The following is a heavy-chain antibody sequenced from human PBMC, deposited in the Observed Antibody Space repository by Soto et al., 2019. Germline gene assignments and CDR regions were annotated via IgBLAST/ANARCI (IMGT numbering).Heavy chain of an antibody. D-gene: IGHD3-22*01. Sequence: QVQLQESGPGLVKPSQTLSLTCTVSGDSVSGGDSYWSWIRQPPGKALEWIGYTSFSGSTSYTPSLRSRVTISVDMSKSQFSRRLTSGTAADTAIYYCVRGGNPYHYATSGPGTFDKWGQGTLGSVSS. CDR1: GDSVSGGDSY. CDR2: TSFSGST. V-gene: IGHV4-30-4*01. CDR3: VRGGNPYHYATSGPGTFDK. J-gene: IGHJ4*02.